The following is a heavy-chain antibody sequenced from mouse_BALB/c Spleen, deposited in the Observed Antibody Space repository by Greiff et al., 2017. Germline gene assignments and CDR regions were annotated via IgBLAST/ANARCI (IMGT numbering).Heavy chain of an antibody. CDR3: ARAPIYYGYDPYAMDY. CDR1: GFTFSSFG. D-gene: IGHD2-2*01. V-gene: IGHV5-17*02. J-gene: IGHJ4*01. CDR2: ISSGSSTI. Sequence: EVHLVESGGGLVKPGGSRKLSCAASGFTFSSFGMHWVRQAPEKGLEWVAYISSGSSTIYYADTVKGRFTISRDHTKNTLFLQRTSLRSEDTAMYYCARAPIYYGYDPYAMDYWGQGTSVTVSS.